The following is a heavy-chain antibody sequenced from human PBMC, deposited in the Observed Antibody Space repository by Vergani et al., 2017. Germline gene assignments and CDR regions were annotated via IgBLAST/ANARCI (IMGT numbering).Heavy chain of an antibody. CDR2: IYYSVNT. Sequence: QLQLQESGPGLVKPSETLSLTCTVSVGSISSSSYYWGWIRQPPGKGLEWIGSIYYSVNTYYNPSLKSRVPISVDTSKNQFSLKLSSVTAADTAVYYCARGRDCYWGSWGQGTLVIVSS. CDR3: ARGRDCYWGS. V-gene: IGHV4-39*07. D-gene: IGHD5-24*01. J-gene: IGHJ5*02. CDR1: VGSISSSSYY.